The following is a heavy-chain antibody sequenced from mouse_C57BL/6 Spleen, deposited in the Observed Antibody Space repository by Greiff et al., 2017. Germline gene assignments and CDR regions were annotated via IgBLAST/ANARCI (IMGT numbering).Heavy chain of an antibody. CDR3: ARHERSPDSIDY. CDR1: GYTFTEYT. J-gene: IGHJ4*01. Sequence: VQLQQSGAELVKPGASVKLSCTASGYTFTEYTIHWVKPRSGPGLEWIGWIYPGDGSIKYHENFKGKATLTADKSSSTVYMELIRLTSEDSAVYFCARHERSPDSIDYWGQGTSGTVSS. V-gene: IGHV1-62-2*01. CDR2: IYPGDGSI.